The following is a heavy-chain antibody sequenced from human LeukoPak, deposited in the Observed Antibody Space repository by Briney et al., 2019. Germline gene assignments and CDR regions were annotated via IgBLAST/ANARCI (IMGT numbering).Heavy chain of an antibody. J-gene: IGHJ6*02. D-gene: IGHD6-13*01. V-gene: IGHV1-2*02. Sequence: ASAKVSCKASGYTFTGYYMHWVRQAPGQGLEWMGWINPNSGGTNYAQKFQGRVTMTRDTSISTAYMELSRLRSDDTAVYYCARLVPSYYYYYGMDVWGQGTTVTVSS. CDR1: GYTFTGYY. CDR2: INPNSGGT. CDR3: ARLVPSYYYYYGMDV.